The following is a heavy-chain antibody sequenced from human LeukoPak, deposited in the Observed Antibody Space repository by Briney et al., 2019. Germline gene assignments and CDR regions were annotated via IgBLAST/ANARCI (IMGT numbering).Heavy chain of an antibody. D-gene: IGHD1-26*01. J-gene: IGHJ5*02. CDR2: ISGSGGST. CDR1: GFTFSSYA. Sequence: GGSLRLSCAASGFTFSSYAMSWVRQAPGKGLEWVSAISGSGGSTYYADSVKGRFTISRDNAKNSLYLQMNSLRAEDTAVYYCARVHSGVGDWFDPWGQGTLVTVSS. CDR3: ARVHSGVGDWFDP. V-gene: IGHV3-23*01.